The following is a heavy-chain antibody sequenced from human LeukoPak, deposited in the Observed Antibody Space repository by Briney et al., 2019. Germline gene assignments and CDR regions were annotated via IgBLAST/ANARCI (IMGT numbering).Heavy chain of an antibody. J-gene: IGHJ4*02. CDR2: ISSSSSYI. CDR3: ARYSGYGQVLDY. V-gene: IGHV3-21*01. D-gene: IGHD5-12*01. CDR1: GFTFSSYS. Sequence: PGGSLRLSCAASGFTFSSYSMNWVRQAPGKGLEWVSSISSSSSYIYYADSVKGRFTISRDNAKNSLYLQMNSLRAEDTAVYYCARYSGYGQVLDYWGQGTLVTVSS.